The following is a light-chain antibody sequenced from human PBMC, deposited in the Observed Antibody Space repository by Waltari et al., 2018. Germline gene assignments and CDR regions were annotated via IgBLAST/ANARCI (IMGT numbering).Light chain of an antibody. CDR2: CTS. CDR3: LQDHSYPRT. Sequence: AIQMTQSPFSLPASVRDRVTINCRESQGIRDNLGWYQQKPRNAPKILIYCTSILQSGVPSRFSGSGSDTDFTLTISSLQPEDFATYYCLQDHSYPRTFGQGTRVEIK. CDR1: QGIRDN. V-gene: IGKV1-6*01. J-gene: IGKJ1*01.